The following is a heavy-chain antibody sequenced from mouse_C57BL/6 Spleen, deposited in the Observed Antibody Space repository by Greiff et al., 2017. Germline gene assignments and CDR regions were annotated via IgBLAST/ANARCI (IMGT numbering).Heavy chain of an antibody. CDR2: INPNYGTT. CDR3: ADGGTGTGAGFAY. Sequence: VQLKESGPELVKPGASVKISCKASGYSFTDYNMNWVKQSNGKSLEWIGVINPNYGTTSYNQKFKGKATLTVDQSSSTAYMQLNSLTSEDSAVYYCADGGTGTGAGFAYWGQGTLVTVSA. V-gene: IGHV1-39*01. D-gene: IGHD4-1*01. CDR1: GYSFTDYN. J-gene: IGHJ3*01.